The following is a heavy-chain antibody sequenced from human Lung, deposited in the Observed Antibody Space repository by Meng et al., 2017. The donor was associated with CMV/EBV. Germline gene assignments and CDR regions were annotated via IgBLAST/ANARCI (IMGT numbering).Heavy chain of an antibody. Sequence: VQLQDPRTGLVTPSATLSLTCTVSGGSISSYYWSWIRQSAGKGLEWIGRIYTSGTTIYNPSLKSRLTLSLDTSKNQFSLKLNSVTAADTAVYYCARAEADTGNFDYWGQGTLVTVSS. J-gene: IGHJ4*02. CDR2: IYTSGTT. D-gene: IGHD6-19*01. CDR3: ARAEADTGNFDY. V-gene: IGHV4-4*07. CDR1: GGSISSYY.